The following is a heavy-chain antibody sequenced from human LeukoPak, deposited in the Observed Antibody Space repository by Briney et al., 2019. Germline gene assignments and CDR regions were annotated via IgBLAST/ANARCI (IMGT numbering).Heavy chain of an antibody. V-gene: IGHV3-53*01. CDR2: IYSDRST. Sequence: GGSLRLSCTASGFTINNNYMSWVRQAPGKGLEWVAIIYSDRSTYYPESVKGRFTISRDDSKNMLLLQMDSLRVEDTAIYYCARDSAVSSYSNWGQGTLVTVSS. J-gene: IGHJ1*01. CDR1: GFTINNNY. D-gene: IGHD2-15*01. CDR3: ARDSAVSSYSN.